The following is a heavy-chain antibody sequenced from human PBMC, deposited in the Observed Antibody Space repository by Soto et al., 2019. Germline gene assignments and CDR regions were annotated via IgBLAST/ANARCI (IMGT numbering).Heavy chain of an antibody. CDR2: ISYDGSNK. J-gene: IGHJ4*02. CDR3: LPSVAAAGTNFDY. V-gene: IGHV3-30*03. CDR1: GFTFSSYG. Sequence: GGSLRLSCAASGFTFSSYGMHWVRQAPGKGLEWVAVISYDGSNKYYADSVKGRFTISRDNSKNTLYLQMNSLRAEDTAVYYCLPSVAAAGTNFDYWGQGTLVTVS. D-gene: IGHD6-13*01.